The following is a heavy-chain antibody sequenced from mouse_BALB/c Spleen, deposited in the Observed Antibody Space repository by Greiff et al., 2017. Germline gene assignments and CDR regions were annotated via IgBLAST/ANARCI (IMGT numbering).Heavy chain of an antibody. J-gene: IGHJ2*01. CDR1: GFTFSDYG. V-gene: IGHV5-15*02. Sequence: EVHLVESGGGLVQPGGSRKLSCAASGFTFSDYGMAWVRQAPGKGPEWVAFISNLAYSIYYADTVTGRFTISRENAKNTLYLEMSSLRSEDTAMYYCARAYYRYDGYFDYWGQGTTLTVSS. D-gene: IGHD2-14*01. CDR3: ARAYYRYDGYFDY. CDR2: ISNLAYSI.